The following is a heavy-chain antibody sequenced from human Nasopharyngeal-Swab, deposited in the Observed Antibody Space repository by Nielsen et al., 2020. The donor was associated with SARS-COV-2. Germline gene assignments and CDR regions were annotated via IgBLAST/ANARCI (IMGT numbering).Heavy chain of an antibody. J-gene: IGHJ6*02. CDR2: MNPNSGNT. D-gene: IGHD5-12*01. CDR3: ARDPVATLNCYYYGIDV. V-gene: IGHV1-8*01. Sequence: WVRQAPGQGLEWMGWMNPNSGNTGYAQKFQGRVTMTRNTSISTAYMELSSLRSEDTAVYYCARDPVATLNCYYYGIDVWGQGTTVTVSS.